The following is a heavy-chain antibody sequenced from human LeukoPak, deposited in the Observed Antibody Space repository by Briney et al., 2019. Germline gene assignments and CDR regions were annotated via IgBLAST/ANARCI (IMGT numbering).Heavy chain of an antibody. D-gene: IGHD6-13*01. CDR2: IYTSGST. CDR1: GGSISSYY. CDR3: ARGGIAAGGFPFDP. V-gene: IGHV4-4*07. J-gene: IGHJ5*02. Sequence: PSETLSLTCTVSGGSISSYYWSWIRQPAGKGLEWIGRIYTSGSTNYNPSLKSRVTMSVDTSKNQFSLKLSSVTAADTAVYYCARGGIAAGGFPFDPWGQGTLVTVSS.